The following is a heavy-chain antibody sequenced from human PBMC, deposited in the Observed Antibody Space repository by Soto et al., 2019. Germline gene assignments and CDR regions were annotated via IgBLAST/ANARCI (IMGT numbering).Heavy chain of an antibody. CDR3: ATSRINMIRGVFYYGLDV. CDR1: GYSFTKYD. CDR2: VNPISGNT. J-gene: IGHJ6*02. V-gene: IGHV1-8*01. D-gene: IGHD3-10*01. Sequence: QEQLEQSGAEVKKPGASVKVSCKASGYSFTKYDFNWVRQATGQGLEWLGWVNPISGNTENAQNFQGRVTLTVNTSTSTAFMGLSSLRSGDTAIYYCATSRINMIRGVFYYGLDVWGHGTTVTVSS.